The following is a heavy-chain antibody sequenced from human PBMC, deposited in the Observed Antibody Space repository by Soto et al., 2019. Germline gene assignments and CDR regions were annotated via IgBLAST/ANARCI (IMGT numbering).Heavy chain of an antibody. CDR3: AKVRYSSPMGDYYGMDV. J-gene: IGHJ6*02. D-gene: IGHD6-19*01. CDR2: IIPIFGTA. Sequence: QAQLEQSGGEVKKPGSSVKVSCKSSRVAFSKFIVTWVRQAPGLGLEWLGGIIPIFGTANYEQKFQGRVTITADESTSTSYMEVNNLRSEDTAVYYCAKVRYSSPMGDYYGMDVWGQGTTVPVSS. CDR1: RVAFSKFI. V-gene: IGHV1-69*01.